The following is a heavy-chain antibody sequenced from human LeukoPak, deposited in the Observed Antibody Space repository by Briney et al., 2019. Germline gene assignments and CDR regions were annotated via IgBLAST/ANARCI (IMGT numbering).Heavy chain of an antibody. Sequence: SETLSLTCAVYGPSFSGYYWSWISQPQGNVMEWIGEINHSGSTSYNPSLKSRVTISVDTSKNQFSLKLSSVTAADTAVYYCARAVRDSSYDPLFDYWGQGTLVTVSS. D-gene: IGHD4-11*01. CDR2: INHSGST. CDR1: GPSFSGYY. V-gene: IGHV4-34*01. J-gene: IGHJ4*02. CDR3: ARAVRDSSYDPLFDY.